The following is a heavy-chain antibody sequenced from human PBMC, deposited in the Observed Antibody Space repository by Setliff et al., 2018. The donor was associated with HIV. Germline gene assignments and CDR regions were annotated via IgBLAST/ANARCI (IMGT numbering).Heavy chain of an antibody. Sequence: SETLSLTCTVSGGSVSSGGYYWNWIRQRPGKGLEWIGRIFSSGSTGYNPSLKSRVTMSVDTSKNQFSLRLSSVTAADTAVYYCARDPVITMMVGPRFYFDYWGQGILVTVSS. D-gene: IGHD3-22*01. V-gene: IGHV4-61*08. CDR3: ARDPVITMMVGPRFYFDY. J-gene: IGHJ4*02. CDR2: IFSSGST. CDR1: GGSVSSGGYY.